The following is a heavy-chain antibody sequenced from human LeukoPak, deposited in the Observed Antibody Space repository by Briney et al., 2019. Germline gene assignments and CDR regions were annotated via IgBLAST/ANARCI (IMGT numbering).Heavy chain of an antibody. D-gene: IGHD4-17*01. CDR1: GFIISDYY. Sequence: GGSLRLSCAASGFIISDYYMSWIRQAPGKGLEWISYISSTSESSIDYGDAVKGRFTISRDNAKSSLYLQMNSLRAEDTAVYYCARGDGDYVVDYWGQGTLVTVSS. V-gene: IGHV3-11*01. CDR2: ISSTSESSI. CDR3: ARGDGDYVVDY. J-gene: IGHJ4*02.